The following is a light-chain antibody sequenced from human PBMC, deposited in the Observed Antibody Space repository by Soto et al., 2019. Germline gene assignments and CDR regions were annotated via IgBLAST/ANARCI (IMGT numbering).Light chain of an antibody. CDR1: SSDVRGYNY. Sequence: QSALTQPASVSGSPGQSITISCTGSSSDVRGYNYVSWFQQHPGKAPKLMIYDVSNRPSGISDRFSGSKSGNTASLTISGLQAEDEADYYCSSYTTGSTVVVFGGGTKLTVL. CDR2: DVS. V-gene: IGLV2-14*01. J-gene: IGLJ3*02. CDR3: SSYTTGSTVVV.